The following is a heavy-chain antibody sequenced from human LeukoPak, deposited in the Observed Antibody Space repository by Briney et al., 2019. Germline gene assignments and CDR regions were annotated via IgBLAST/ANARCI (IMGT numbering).Heavy chain of an antibody. CDR3: ARDGASRDFWSGPNWFDP. D-gene: IGHD3-3*01. CDR1: GGSISSYY. J-gene: IGHJ5*02. CDR2: IYTSGST. Sequence: SETLSLTCTVSGGSISSYYWSWIRQPAGKGLEWIGRIYTSGSTNYNPSLKSRVTMSVDTSKNQFSLKLSSVTAADTAVYYCARDGASRDFWSGPNWFDPWGQGTLVTVSS. V-gene: IGHV4-4*07.